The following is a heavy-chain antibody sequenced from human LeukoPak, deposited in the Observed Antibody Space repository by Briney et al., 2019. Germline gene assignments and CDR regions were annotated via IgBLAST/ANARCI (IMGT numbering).Heavy chain of an antibody. D-gene: IGHD1-7*01. V-gene: IGHV1-2*02. CDR3: ARAKRTTTTTNNWFDP. CDR2: INPNSGGT. J-gene: IGHJ5*02. CDR1: GYTFTGYY. Sequence: GASVKVSCKASGYTFTGYYMHWVRQAPGQGLEWMGWINPNSGGTNYVQKFQGRVTMTRDTSISTAYMELSRLRSDDTAVYYCARAKRTTTTTNNWFDPWGQGTLVTVSS.